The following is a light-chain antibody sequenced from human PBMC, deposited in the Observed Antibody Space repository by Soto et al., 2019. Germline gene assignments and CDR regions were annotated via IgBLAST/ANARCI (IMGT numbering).Light chain of an antibody. CDR2: GAS. Sequence: EIVLTQSPGTLSLSPGERATLSFMASQSVTSSYLAWYQQKPGQAPRLLIYGASSRATGIPDRFSGSGSGTEFTLTISSLQSEDFAVYYCQQYNNWPRTFGQGTKVDIK. J-gene: IGKJ1*01. CDR1: QSVTSSY. CDR3: QQYNNWPRT. V-gene: IGKV3-20*01.